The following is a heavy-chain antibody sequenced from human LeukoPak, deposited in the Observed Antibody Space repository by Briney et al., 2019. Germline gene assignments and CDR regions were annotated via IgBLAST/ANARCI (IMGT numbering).Heavy chain of an antibody. CDR1: GYTFTSYY. CDR3: ARGLGDYYDSSGYYLDPYFDY. V-gene: IGHV1-46*01. Sequence: ASVKVSCKASGYTFTSYYMHWVRQAPGQGLEWMGIINPSGGSTSYAQKFQGRVTMTRDTSTSTVCMELSSLRSEDTAVYYCARGLGDYYDSSGYYLDPYFDYWGQGTLVTVSS. J-gene: IGHJ4*02. D-gene: IGHD3-22*01. CDR2: INPSGGST.